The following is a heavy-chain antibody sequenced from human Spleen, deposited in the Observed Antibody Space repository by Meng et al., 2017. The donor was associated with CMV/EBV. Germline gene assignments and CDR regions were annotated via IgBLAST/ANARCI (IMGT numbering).Heavy chain of an antibody. V-gene: IGHV3-43D*03. Sequence: LSLTCAASGFTFDDYAMHWVRQAPGKGLEWVSLITWDGSRAYYADSVKGRFTISRDNSKNSLYLQMNGLRAEDTAVFYCARALRDNDNWFDPWGQGTLVTVSS. CDR1: GFTFDDYA. CDR3: ARALRDNDNWFDP. J-gene: IGHJ5*02. D-gene: IGHD5-24*01. CDR2: ITWDGSRA.